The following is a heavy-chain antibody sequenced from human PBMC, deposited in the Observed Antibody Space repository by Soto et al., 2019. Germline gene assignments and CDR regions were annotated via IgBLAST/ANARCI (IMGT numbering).Heavy chain of an antibody. J-gene: IGHJ4*02. Sequence: GGSLRLSCAASGFTFSSYGMHWVRQAPGKGLEWVAVISYDGSNKYYADSVKGRFTISRDNSKNTLYLQMNSLRAEDTAVYYCAKVPSSGYYSYYFDYWGQGTLVTVSS. D-gene: IGHD3-22*01. V-gene: IGHV3-30*18. CDR3: AKVPSSGYYSYYFDY. CDR2: ISYDGSNK. CDR1: GFTFSSYG.